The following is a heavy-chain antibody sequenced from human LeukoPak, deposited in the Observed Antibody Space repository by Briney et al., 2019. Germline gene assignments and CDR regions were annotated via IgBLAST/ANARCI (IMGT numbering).Heavy chain of an antibody. CDR1: GGSISSYY. J-gene: IGHJ6*03. D-gene: IGHD5-24*01. Sequence: PSETLSLTCTVSGGSISSYYWSWIRQPPGKGLEWIGYIYYSGSTNYNPSLKSRVTISVDTSKNQSSLKLSSVTAADTAVYYCARGGSRDGYNKYMDVWGKGTTVTISS. CDR2: IYYSGST. V-gene: IGHV4-59*01. CDR3: ARGGSRDGYNKYMDV.